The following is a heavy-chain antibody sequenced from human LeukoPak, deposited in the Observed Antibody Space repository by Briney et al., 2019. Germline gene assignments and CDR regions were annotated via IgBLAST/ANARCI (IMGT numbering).Heavy chain of an antibody. V-gene: IGHV3-30*04. CDR3: AKDRGIISDY. CDR1: GFTFSCYA. Sequence: GGSLRLSCAASGFTFSCYAMHWVRQAPGMGLAWVAVISNDGSNKYYSESVKGRFTISRDNSKNTLYLQMNSLRAEDTAVYYCAKDRGIISDYWGQGTLVTVSS. D-gene: IGHD3-10*01. CDR2: ISNDGSNK. J-gene: IGHJ4*02.